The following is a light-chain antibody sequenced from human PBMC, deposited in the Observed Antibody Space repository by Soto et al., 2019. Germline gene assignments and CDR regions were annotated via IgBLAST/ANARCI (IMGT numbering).Light chain of an antibody. J-gene: IGKJ1*01. CDR3: QQYGSSPQFEWT. CDR1: QSVSSSY. Sequence: EIVLTQSPGTLSLSPGERATLSCRASQSVSSSYLAWYQQKPGQAPRLLIYGASSRATGIPDRFSGSGSGTDFTLTISRLEPEDFAVYYCQQYGSSPQFEWTFGQGTKVDIK. V-gene: IGKV3-20*01. CDR2: GAS.